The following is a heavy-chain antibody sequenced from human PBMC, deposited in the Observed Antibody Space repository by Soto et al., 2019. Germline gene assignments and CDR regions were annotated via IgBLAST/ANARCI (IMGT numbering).Heavy chain of an antibody. CDR3: AREAVGVVAANNWFDP. CDR2: IIPIFGTA. V-gene: IGHV1-69*06. D-gene: IGHD2-15*01. CDR1: GGTFSSYA. Sequence: SVKVSCKASGGTFSSYAISWVRQAPGQGLEWMGGIIPIFGTANYAQKFQGRVTITADKSTSTAYMELSSLRSEDTAVYYCAREAVGVVAANNWFDPWGQGTLVTVSS. J-gene: IGHJ5*02.